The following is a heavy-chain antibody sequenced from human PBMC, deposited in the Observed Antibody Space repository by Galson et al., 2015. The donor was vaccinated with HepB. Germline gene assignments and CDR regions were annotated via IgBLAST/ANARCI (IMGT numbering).Heavy chain of an antibody. CDR2: IIPIFGTA. Sequence: SCKASGGTFSSYAISWVRQAPGQGLEWMGGIIPIFGTANYAQKFQGRVTITADKSTSTAYMELSSLRSEDTAVYYCARDLGITGTTFDYWGQGTLVTVSS. CDR3: ARDLGITGTTFDY. CDR1: GGTFSSYA. V-gene: IGHV1-69*06. D-gene: IGHD1-7*01. J-gene: IGHJ4*02.